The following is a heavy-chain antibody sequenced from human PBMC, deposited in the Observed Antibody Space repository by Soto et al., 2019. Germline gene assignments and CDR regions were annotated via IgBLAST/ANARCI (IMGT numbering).Heavy chain of an antibody. J-gene: IGHJ5*02. Sequence: PGESLKISCKGSGYSFTRHWIGWVRQMPGKGLEWMGIIYPGDSDTRYSPSFQGQVTISADKSTTTAYLQWSSLKASDTAMYYCARHGWVDSPLAAAPHPWWFDPWGQGTLVTVSS. D-gene: IGHD6-13*01. V-gene: IGHV5-51*01. CDR1: GYSFTRHW. CDR2: IYPGDSDT. CDR3: ARHGWVDSPLAAAPHPWWFDP.